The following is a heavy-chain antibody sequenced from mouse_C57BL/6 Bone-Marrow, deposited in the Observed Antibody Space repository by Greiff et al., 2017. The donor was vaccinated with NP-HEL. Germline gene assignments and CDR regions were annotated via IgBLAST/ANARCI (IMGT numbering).Heavy chain of an antibody. CDR1: GYTFTEYP. CDR3: ARHEAYYSNYGYYAMDY. D-gene: IGHD2-5*01. Sequence: QVQLKQSGAELVKPGASVKLSCKASGYTFTEYPIHWVKQRSGQGLEWIGWFYPGSGSIKYNEKFKDKATLTADKSSSTVYMELSRLTSEDSAVYFCARHEAYYSNYGYYAMDYWGQGTSVTVSS. J-gene: IGHJ4*01. CDR2: FYPGSGSI. V-gene: IGHV1-62-2*01.